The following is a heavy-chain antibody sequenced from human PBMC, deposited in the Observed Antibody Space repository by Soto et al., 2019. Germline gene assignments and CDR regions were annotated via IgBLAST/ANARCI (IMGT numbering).Heavy chain of an antibody. J-gene: IGHJ4*02. Sequence: QVQLVQSGAEVKKPGSSVKVSCKASGGTFSSYAISWVRQAPGQGLEWMGGIIPIFGTANYAQKFQGRVTITADESTSTDYMELSSMRSEDTAVYYCARVLAPTTVTPLGYWGQGTLVTVSS. CDR3: ARVLAPTTVTPLGY. D-gene: IGHD4-17*01. CDR1: GGTFSSYA. CDR2: IIPIFGTA. V-gene: IGHV1-69*01.